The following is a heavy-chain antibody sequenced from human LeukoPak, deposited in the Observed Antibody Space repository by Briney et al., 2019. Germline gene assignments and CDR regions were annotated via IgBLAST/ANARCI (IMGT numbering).Heavy chain of an antibody. Sequence: PGGSLRLSCAASGFTFSDYAVNWVRQAPGKGLEWLSSIISSSVSKFYADSVKGRFTISRDNAKQSLYLQMDDLRVEDTAIYYCGVAASSVSDFDSWGQGALVTVSS. D-gene: IGHD1-26*01. V-gene: IGHV3-21*01. CDR3: GVAASSVSDFDS. J-gene: IGHJ4*02. CDR1: GFTFSDYA. CDR2: IISSSVSK.